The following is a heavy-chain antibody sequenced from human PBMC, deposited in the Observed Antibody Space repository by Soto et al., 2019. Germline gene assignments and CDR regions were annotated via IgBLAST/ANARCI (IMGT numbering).Heavy chain of an antibody. V-gene: IGHV3-30*03. D-gene: IGHD6-19*01. CDR3: ARGGRQWLVTSDFNY. CDR2: VSHDGRNT. J-gene: IGHJ4*02. CDR1: GFTFSDYA. Sequence: VPLVESGGGVVQPGRSLRLSCAASGFTFSDYAMHWVRQAPGNGLEWVAVVSHDGRNTHYADSVKGRFTISSVSCKKTVSLEILGLRVAEPALYYCARGGRQWLVTSDFNYWGQGALVTVSS.